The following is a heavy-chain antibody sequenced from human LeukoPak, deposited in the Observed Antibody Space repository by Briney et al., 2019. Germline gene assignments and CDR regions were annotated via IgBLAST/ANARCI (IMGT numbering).Heavy chain of an antibody. V-gene: IGHV3-21*01. D-gene: IGHD6-6*01. CDR2: ISSSSSYI. Sequence: PGGSLRLSCAASGFTFSSYSMNWVRQAPGKGLEWVSSISSSSSYIYYADSVKGRFTISRDNAKNSLYLQMNSLRAEDTAVYYCARPRGGSSPWFFDYWGQGTLVTVSS. CDR1: GFTFSSYS. CDR3: ARPRGGSSPWFFDY. J-gene: IGHJ4*02.